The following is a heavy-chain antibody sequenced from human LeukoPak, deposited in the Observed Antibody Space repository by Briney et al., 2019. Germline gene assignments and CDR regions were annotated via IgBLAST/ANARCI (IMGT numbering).Heavy chain of an antibody. D-gene: IGHD6-19*01. Sequence: GGSLRLSCAAPGFTFSTYSMSWVRQAPGKGLEWVSSISNSGSYIYYADSVKGRFTISRDNAKNSLYLQMTSLRAEDTAVYYCARRQSSGWLNYYYYYYMDVWGKGTTVTISS. CDR3: ARRQSSGWLNYYYYYYMDV. V-gene: IGHV3-21*01. CDR1: GFTFSTYS. CDR2: ISNSGSYI. J-gene: IGHJ6*03.